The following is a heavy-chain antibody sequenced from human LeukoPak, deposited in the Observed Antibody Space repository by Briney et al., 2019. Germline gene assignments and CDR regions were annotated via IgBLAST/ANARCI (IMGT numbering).Heavy chain of an antibody. Sequence: SETLSLTCTVSGGSISSYYWSWIRQPAGKGLEWIGRIYTSGSTNYNPSLKSRVTMSVDTSKNQFSLKLSSVTAADTAVYYCARDVYCSSTSCPGVDPWGSLRHNWFDPWGQGTLVTVSS. D-gene: IGHD2-2*01. CDR3: ARDVYCSSTSCPGVDPWGSLRHNWFDP. CDR2: IYTSGST. J-gene: IGHJ5*02. V-gene: IGHV4-4*07. CDR1: GGSISSYY.